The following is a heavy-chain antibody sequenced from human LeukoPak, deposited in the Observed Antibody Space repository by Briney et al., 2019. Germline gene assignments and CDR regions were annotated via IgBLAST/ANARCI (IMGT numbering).Heavy chain of an antibody. CDR3: ARRYCGGDCYSPDYGMDV. D-gene: IGHD2-21*02. J-gene: IGHJ6*02. CDR2: IIPIYGIA. V-gene: IGHV1-69*04. CDR1: AGTFSSYA. Sequence: SVKLCFNAAAGTFSSYAISWVRQAPGQGIEWMGRIIPIYGIANYAQKFQGRVRITADKSTSTAYMGLSSLRSEDTAVYYCARRYCGGDCYSPDYGMDVWGQGTTVTVSS.